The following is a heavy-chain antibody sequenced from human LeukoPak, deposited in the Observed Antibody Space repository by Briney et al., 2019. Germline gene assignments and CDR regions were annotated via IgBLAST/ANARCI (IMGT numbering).Heavy chain of an antibody. CDR3: ARARSLYNWNYKGWFDP. CDR2: ISYDGSNK. J-gene: IGHJ5*02. D-gene: IGHD1-7*01. Sequence: PGRSLRLSCAASGFTFSSYAMHWVRQAPGKGLEWVAVISYDGSNKYYADSVKGRFTISRDNSKNTLYLQMHSLRAEDTAVYYCARARSLYNWNYKGWFDPWGQGTLVTVSS. V-gene: IGHV3-30-3*01. CDR1: GFTFSSYA.